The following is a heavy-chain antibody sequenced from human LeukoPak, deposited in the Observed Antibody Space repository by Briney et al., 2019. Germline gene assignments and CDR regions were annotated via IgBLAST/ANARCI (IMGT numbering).Heavy chain of an antibody. Sequence: ASVKVSCKASGYTSTGYYMHWVRQAPGQGLEWMGWINPNSGGTNYAQKFQGRVTMTRDTSISTACMELSRLRSDDTAVYYCARDLYYYVPPSPDWGQGTLVTVSS. CDR1: GYTSTGYY. J-gene: IGHJ4*02. CDR2: INPNSGGT. D-gene: IGHD3-10*02. CDR3: ARDLYYYVPPSPD. V-gene: IGHV1-2*02.